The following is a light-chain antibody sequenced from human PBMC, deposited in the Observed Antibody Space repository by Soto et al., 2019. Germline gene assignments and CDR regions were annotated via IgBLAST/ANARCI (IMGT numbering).Light chain of an antibody. J-gene: IGKJ1*01. V-gene: IGKV3-20*01. CDR3: QQYGSSVT. CDR1: QSVSSSY. Sequence: EIVLTQSPGTLSLSPGERATLSCRASQSVSSSYLAWYQQKPGQAPRLLIYGASSRATGIPDRFSGSGSGTDFTLTISRLGPEEFAVYYCQQYGSSVTVGQGTKVEIK. CDR2: GAS.